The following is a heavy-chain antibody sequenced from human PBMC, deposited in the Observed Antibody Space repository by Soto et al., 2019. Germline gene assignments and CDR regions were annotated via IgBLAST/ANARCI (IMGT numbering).Heavy chain of an antibody. CDR1: GFTFSSYS. CDR3: ASSTHNWFDP. D-gene: IGHD2-2*01. J-gene: IGHJ5*02. V-gene: IGHV3-48*01. Sequence: EVQLVESGGGLVQPGGSLRLSCAASGFTFSSYSMNWVRQAPGKGLEWVSYISSSSSTIYYADSVQGRFTISRDNAKNSLYLQMNSLRAEDTAVYYCASSTHNWFDPWGQGTLVTVS. CDR2: ISSSSSTI.